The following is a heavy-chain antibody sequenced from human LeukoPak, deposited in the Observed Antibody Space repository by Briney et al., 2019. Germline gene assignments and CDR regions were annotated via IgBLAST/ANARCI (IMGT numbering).Heavy chain of an antibody. CDR3: ARGSTARYYYDRSGYYRGAFDY. Sequence: ASVKVSCKASGYTFTTYGISWVRQAPRHGLGGRGWISVYNGNTKYAQKLHGRVTMTTDISTSTAYMELRSLRSDDTAVYYCARGSTARYYYDRSGYYRGAFDYWGQGTLVTVSS. V-gene: IGHV1-18*01. J-gene: IGHJ4*02. CDR2: ISVYNGNT. CDR1: GYTFTTYG. D-gene: IGHD3-22*01.